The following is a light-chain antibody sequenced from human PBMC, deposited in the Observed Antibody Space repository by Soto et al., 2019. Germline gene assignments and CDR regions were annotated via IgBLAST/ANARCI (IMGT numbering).Light chain of an antibody. CDR2: AAS. CDR1: QSISSY. CDR3: QQSYSTPHT. V-gene: IGKV1-39*01. Sequence: DIQMTQSPSSLSASVGDRVTITCRASQSISSYLYWYQQKPGKAPKLLIYAASSLQSRVPSRFSDSGSGTDFTLTISSLQPEDFATYYFQQSYSTPHTFGGGTKVEIK. J-gene: IGKJ4*01.